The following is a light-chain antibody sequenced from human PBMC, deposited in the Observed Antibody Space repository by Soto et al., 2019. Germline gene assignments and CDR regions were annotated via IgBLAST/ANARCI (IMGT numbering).Light chain of an antibody. CDR3: SSYTTSSTRV. CDR2: EVS. V-gene: IGLV2-14*01. Sequence: QSVLTQPASVSGSPGQSITISCTGTRTDVGGYNFVSWYQQHPGKAPKLIIYEVSNRPTGVSNRFSGSKSDNTASLTISELQAEDEADYYCSSYTTSSTRVFGTGTKVTVL. CDR1: RTDVGGYNF. J-gene: IGLJ1*01.